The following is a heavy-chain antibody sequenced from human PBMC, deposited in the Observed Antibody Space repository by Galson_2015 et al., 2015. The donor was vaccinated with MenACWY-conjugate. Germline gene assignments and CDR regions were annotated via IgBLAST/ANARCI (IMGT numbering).Heavy chain of an antibody. CDR2: ITVDATNT. Sequence: SLRLSCAASGFTIGRYWIHWVRQVPGKGPVWISCITVDATNTEFADSVKGRFALSRDNARNTVYLQMNSLTAEDTAVYYRARDGGGGTPFDCWGQGTLVTVSS. D-gene: IGHD1-26*01. J-gene: IGHJ4*02. V-gene: IGHV3-74*03. CDR3: ARDGGGGTPFDC. CDR1: GFTIGRYW.